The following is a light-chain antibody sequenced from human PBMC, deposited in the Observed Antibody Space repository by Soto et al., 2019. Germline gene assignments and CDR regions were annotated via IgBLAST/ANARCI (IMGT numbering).Light chain of an antibody. CDR3: QQYNSYRT. V-gene: IGKV1-5*01. CDR1: QSISSY. CDR2: DAS. Sequence: DSQMTKTQPSLSASVGDRVTITCRASQSISSYLNWYQQKPGKAPKLLIYDASSLESGVPSRFSGSGSGTQFTLTISSLQPDDFATYYCQQYNSYRTFGQGTKV. J-gene: IGKJ1*01.